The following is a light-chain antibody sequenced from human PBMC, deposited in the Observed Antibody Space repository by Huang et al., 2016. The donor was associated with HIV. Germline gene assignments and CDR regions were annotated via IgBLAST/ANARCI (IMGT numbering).Light chain of an antibody. J-gene: IGKJ4*02. CDR3: QQRSNWPPLT. Sequence: IVLTQSPATLSLSPGERAPLSCRASQSVSSYLAWYQQKPGQAPRLLIYDASNRATGSPARFSGSGSGTDFTLTISSLEPEDFAVYYCQQRSNWPPLTFGGGTKVEIK. CDR1: QSVSSY. CDR2: DAS. V-gene: IGKV3-11*01.